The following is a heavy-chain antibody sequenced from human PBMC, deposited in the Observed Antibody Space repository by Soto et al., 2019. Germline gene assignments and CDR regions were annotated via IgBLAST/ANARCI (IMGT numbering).Heavy chain of an antibody. D-gene: IGHD5-12*01. CDR2: IYYSGST. J-gene: IGHJ6*02. Sequence: PSETRSLTCTVSGGSIRSYYWTSILPHPRKGLEWLGYIYYSGSTYYNPSLKSRVTISVDTSKNQFSLRLNSEAATDTAVYYCGRRTVPTIYYYGMEVWGQGTTVDVS. CDR3: GRRTVPTIYYYGMEV. V-gene: IGHV4-59*01. CDR1: GGSIRSYY.